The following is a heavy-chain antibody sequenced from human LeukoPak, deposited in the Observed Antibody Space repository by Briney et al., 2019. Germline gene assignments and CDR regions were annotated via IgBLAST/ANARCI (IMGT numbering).Heavy chain of an antibody. CDR2: IYTSGST. CDR1: GGSISSYY. Sequence: SETLSLTCTVSGGSISSYYWSWIRQPAGKGLEWIGRIYTSGSTNYNPSLKSRVTMSVDTSKNQFSLKLSSVTAADTAVYYCARHRNVLRYFDWSPTHAFDIWGQGTMVTVSS. D-gene: IGHD3-9*01. CDR3: ARHRNVLRYFDWSPTHAFDI. V-gene: IGHV4-4*07. J-gene: IGHJ3*02.